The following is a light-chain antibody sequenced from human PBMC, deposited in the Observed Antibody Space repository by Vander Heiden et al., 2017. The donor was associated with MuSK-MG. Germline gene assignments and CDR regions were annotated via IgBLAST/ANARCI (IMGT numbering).Light chain of an antibody. V-gene: IGLV1-40*01. CDR1: SANIGAGYD. J-gene: IGLJ3*02. CDR2: DNN. CDR3: QSYDRYLRGPV. Sequence: QSVLTQPPSVSGAPGQRVTISCTGSSANIGAGYDVHCYQQFPGRAPNLLIYDNNNRPSGVPDRFSGSKSGSSASLAITRLQADDEAEYYCQSYDRYLRGPVFGGGTQLAVL.